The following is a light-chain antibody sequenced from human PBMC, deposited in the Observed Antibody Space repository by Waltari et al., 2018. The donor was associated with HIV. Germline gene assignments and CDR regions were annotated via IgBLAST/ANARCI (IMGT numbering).Light chain of an antibody. Sequence: QSALTQPASMSGSLGQSVTISCTGTSSDVGRYNYVSWYQQRAGNPPQLIIYDVNYRPSVVSDRFSGSTSGNTASLTISGLRAEDEADYYCSSYTSSNTRVFGSGTNVIVL. J-gene: IGLJ1*01. CDR1: SSDVGRYNY. CDR3: SSYTSSNTRV. V-gene: IGLV2-14*03. CDR2: DVN.